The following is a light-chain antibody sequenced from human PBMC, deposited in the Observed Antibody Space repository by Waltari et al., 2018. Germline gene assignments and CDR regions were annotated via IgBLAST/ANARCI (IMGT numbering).Light chain of an antibody. V-gene: IGKV3-15*01. CDR3: QQYNNWPLT. Sequence: EIVVTQSPATLSVSLGERATLSCRASQSVRSDFAWYRQKPGRAPRLLIYGASTRATGVSARFSGSGSGTEFTLTITSLQSEDSAVYFCQQYNNWPLTFGGGTKVEIK. CDR1: QSVRSD. J-gene: IGKJ4*01. CDR2: GAS.